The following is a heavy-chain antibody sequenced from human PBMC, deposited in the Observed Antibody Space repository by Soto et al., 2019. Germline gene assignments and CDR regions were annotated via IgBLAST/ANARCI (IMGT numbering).Heavy chain of an antibody. J-gene: IGHJ6*02. CDR1: GGSVISGNW. CDR3: AKHYGYAMDV. V-gene: IGHV4-4*02. Sequence: QVQLQESGPGLVKPSGTLSLTCSVSGGSVISGNWWSWVRQPPGKGLEWIGEIYHSGITNSNPSLKXXVXIXXDKSNNQLSLKLTFVTAADTAKYYCAKHYGYAMDVWGQGTTVTVSS. CDR2: IYHSGIT.